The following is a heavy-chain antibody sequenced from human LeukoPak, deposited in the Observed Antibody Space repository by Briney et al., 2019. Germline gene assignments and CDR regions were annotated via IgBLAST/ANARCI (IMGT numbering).Heavy chain of an antibody. V-gene: IGHV4-34*01. Sequence: PSETLSLTCAVYGGSFSGYYWSWIRQPPGKGLEWIGEINHSGSTKYNPSLKRRVTISVDTSKNQFSLKLSSVSAADTAVYYCALGYCSSTSCVGAFDIWGQGTMVTVSS. CDR1: GGSFSGYY. CDR3: ALGYCSSTSCVGAFDI. D-gene: IGHD2-2*01. J-gene: IGHJ3*02. CDR2: INHSGST.